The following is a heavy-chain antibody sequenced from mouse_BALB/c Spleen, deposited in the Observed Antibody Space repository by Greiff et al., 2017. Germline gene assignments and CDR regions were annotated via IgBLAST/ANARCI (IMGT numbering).Heavy chain of an antibody. Sequence: DVMLVESGGGLVKPGGSLKLSCAASGFTFSSYAMSWVRQTPEKRLEWVASISSGGSTYYPDSVKGRFTISRDNARNILYLQMSSLRSEDTAMYYCARGYGNQYYFDYWGQGTTLTVSS. CDR1: GFTFSSYA. V-gene: IGHV5-6-5*01. J-gene: IGHJ2*01. CDR2: ISSGGST. D-gene: IGHD2-1*01. CDR3: ARGYGNQYYFDY.